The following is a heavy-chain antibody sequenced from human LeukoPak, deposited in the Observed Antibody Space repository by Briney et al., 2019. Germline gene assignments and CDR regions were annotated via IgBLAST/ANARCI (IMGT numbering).Heavy chain of an antibody. CDR3: AGRQGGYWTSFDY. Sequence: SETLSLTCTVSGGSISSGSYYWSWIRRPAGKGLEWIGRIYTSGSTNYNPSLKSRVTISVDTSKNQFSLKLSSVTAADTAVYYCAGRQGGYWTSFDYWGQGTLVTVSS. J-gene: IGHJ4*02. V-gene: IGHV4-61*02. CDR1: GGSISSGSYY. CDR2: IYTSGST. D-gene: IGHD3-22*01.